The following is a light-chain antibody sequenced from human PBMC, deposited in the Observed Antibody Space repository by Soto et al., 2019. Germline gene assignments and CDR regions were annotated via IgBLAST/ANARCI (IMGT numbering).Light chain of an antibody. CDR3: QESYSTPLT. CDR2: GAS. Sequence: DIQMSQSPASLSASVGDRVTNTCLTSQSISRYLNWYQQKPGRAPKLLIYGASTLESGVPSRFSGSGSGTDFTLTINNLQPEDFASYFCQESYSTPLTFGGGTKVEI. V-gene: IGKV1-39*01. J-gene: IGKJ4*01. CDR1: QSISRY.